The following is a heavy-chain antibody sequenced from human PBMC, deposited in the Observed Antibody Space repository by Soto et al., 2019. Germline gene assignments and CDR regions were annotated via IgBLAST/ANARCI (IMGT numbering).Heavy chain of an antibody. CDR1: GYSFIDYY. Sequence: ASVKVSCKTSGYSFIDYYVHWVRQAPGQGPEWVGWINPNSGASKNAENFQGRVTMTRARSTSTVYMELTRLRADDTTVYYGARWRDGVSADGSWGQGTLVTV. V-gene: IGHV1-2*02. D-gene: IGHD3-3*01. CDR3: ARWRDGVSADGS. J-gene: IGHJ5*02. CDR2: INPNSGAS.